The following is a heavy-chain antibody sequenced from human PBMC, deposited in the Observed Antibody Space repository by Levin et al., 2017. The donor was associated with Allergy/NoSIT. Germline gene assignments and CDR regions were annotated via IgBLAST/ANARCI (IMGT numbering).Heavy chain of an antibody. CDR3: ARGGLEGGDYPWYFDR. Sequence: SETLSLTCTVSGGSVSSGSYYWSWIRQPPGKGLEWIGYIYYSGSTNYNPSLKSRVTISVDTSKNQFSLKLSSVTAADTAVYYCARGGLEGGDYPWYFDRWGRGTLVTVSS. CDR1: GGSVSSGSYY. D-gene: IGHD4-17*01. J-gene: IGHJ2*01. CDR2: IYYSGST. V-gene: IGHV4-61*01.